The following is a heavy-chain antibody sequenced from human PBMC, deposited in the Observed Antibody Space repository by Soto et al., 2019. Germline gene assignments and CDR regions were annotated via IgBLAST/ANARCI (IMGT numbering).Heavy chain of an antibody. Sequence: TLSLTCTVSGGSISSGGYYWSWIRQHPGKGLEWIGYIYYSGSTYYNPSLKSRVTISVDTSKNQFSLKLSSVTAADTAVYYCARVTYYDILTGYPLRHFDYWGQGTLVTVSS. D-gene: IGHD3-9*01. CDR1: GGSISSGGYY. CDR2: IYYSGST. CDR3: ARVTYYDILTGYPLRHFDY. J-gene: IGHJ4*02. V-gene: IGHV4-31*03.